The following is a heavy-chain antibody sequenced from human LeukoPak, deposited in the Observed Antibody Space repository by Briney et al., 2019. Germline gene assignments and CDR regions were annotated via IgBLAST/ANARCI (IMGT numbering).Heavy chain of an antibody. D-gene: IGHD1-1*01. CDR3: TRDDNTGRTNS. J-gene: IGHJ5*02. Sequence: GGSLRLSCAASGFILSNYWMSWVRQAPGKGLEWVANIKGDGSTEHYVDSVEGRFTISRDNAKNSLYLQMNSLKTEDTAVYYCTRDDNTGRTNSWGQGTLVTVSS. CDR2: IKGDGSTE. CDR1: GFILSNYW. V-gene: IGHV3-7*01.